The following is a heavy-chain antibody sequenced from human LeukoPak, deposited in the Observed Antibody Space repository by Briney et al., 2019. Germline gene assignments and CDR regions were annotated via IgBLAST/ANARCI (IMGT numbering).Heavy chain of an antibody. CDR2: IYYSGST. D-gene: IGHD3-22*01. CDR1: GGSISSSSYY. Sequence: PSETLSLTCTVSGGSISSSSYYRGWIRQPPGKGLEWIGSIYYSGSTYYNPSLKSRVTISVDTSKTQFSLKLSSVTAADTAVYYCARAPRITMIVADAFDIWGQGTMVTVSS. J-gene: IGHJ3*02. CDR3: ARAPRITMIVADAFDI. V-gene: IGHV4-39*01.